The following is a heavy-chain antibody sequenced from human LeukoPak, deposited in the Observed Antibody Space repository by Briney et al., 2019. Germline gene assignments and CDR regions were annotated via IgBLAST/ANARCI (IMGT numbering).Heavy chain of an antibody. Sequence: SETLSLTCAVYGGSFSGYYWSWIRQPPGKGLEWIGEINHSGSTYYNPSLKSRVTISVDTSKNQFSLKLSSVTAADTAVYYCARERWHVVVPARPQGEWYFDLWGRGTLVTVSS. D-gene: IGHD2-2*01. CDR3: ARERWHVVVPARPQGEWYFDL. CDR2: INHSGST. J-gene: IGHJ2*01. V-gene: IGHV4-34*01. CDR1: GGSFSGYY.